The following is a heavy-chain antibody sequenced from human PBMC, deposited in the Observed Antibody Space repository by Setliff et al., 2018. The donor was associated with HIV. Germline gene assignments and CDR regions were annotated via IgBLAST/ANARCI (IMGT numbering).Heavy chain of an antibody. CDR1: GDSINGYA. CDR2: ISYRGNT. J-gene: IGHJ3*01. Sequence: SETLSLTCTVSGDSINGYAWSWIRQPAGQGLEWIGRISYRGNTNYNPALKSRLAISLGTSRNQFFLRLTSVTAADTAVYYCARGWGHDGFDFWGQGTMVTVSS. CDR3: ARGWGHDGFDF. D-gene: IGHD7-27*01. V-gene: IGHV4-4*07.